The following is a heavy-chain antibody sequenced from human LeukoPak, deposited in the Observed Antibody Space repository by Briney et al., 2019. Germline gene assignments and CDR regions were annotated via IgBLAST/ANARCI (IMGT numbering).Heavy chain of an antibody. CDR1: GFTFSSYW. CDR3: ARAPTVLVGYCSSSSCQADC. V-gene: IGHV3-48*04. D-gene: IGHD2-2*01. Sequence: GGSLRLSCAASGFTFSSYWMHWVRQAPGKGLEWVSYISSSGSTIYYADSVKGRFTISRDNAENSLYLQMNSLRVEDTAVYYCARAPTVLVGYCSSSSCQADCWGQGTLVTVSS. CDR2: ISSSGSTI. J-gene: IGHJ4*02.